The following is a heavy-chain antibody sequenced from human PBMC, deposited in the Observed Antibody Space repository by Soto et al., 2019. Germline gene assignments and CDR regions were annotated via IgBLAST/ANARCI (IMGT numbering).Heavy chain of an antibody. CDR2: ISGSGGST. Sequence: GGSLRLSCAASGFTFGSYWMSWVRQAPGKGLEWVSAISGSGGSTYYADSVKGRFTISRDNSKNTLYLQMNSLRAEDTAVYYCAKERLAVAGPKGYFQHWGQGTLVTVSS. D-gene: IGHD6-19*01. CDR1: GFTFGSYW. V-gene: IGHV3-23*01. CDR3: AKERLAVAGPKGYFQH. J-gene: IGHJ1*01.